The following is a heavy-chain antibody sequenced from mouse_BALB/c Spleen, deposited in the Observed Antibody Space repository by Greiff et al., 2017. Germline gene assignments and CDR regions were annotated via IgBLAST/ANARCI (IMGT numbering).Heavy chain of an antibody. J-gene: IGHJ2*01. CDR2: INSNGGST. Sequence: EVHLVESGGGLVQPGGSLKLSCAASGFTFSSYGMSWVRQTPDKRLELVATINSNGGSTYYPDSVKGRFTISRDNAKNTLYLQMSSLKSEDTAMYYCERRFITTYFDYWGQGTTLTVSS. CDR1: GFTFSSYG. D-gene: IGHD1-2*01. CDR3: ERRFITTYFDY. V-gene: IGHV5-6-3*01.